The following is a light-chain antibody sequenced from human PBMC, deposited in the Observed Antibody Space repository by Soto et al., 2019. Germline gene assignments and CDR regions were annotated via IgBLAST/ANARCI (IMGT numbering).Light chain of an antibody. Sequence: QSALTQPASVSGSPGQSITISCTGTSSDVGGYNYVSWYQQHPGKAPKFIMYEVSNRPSGVSNRFSGSKSGNTASLTISGLQDEDEADYYCSSYISSVGYVFGTGTKLTVL. CDR3: SSYISSVGYV. J-gene: IGLJ1*01. V-gene: IGLV2-14*01. CDR1: SSDVGGYNY. CDR2: EVS.